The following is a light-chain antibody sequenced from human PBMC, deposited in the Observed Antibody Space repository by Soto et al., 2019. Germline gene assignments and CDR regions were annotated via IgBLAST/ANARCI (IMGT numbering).Light chain of an antibody. Sequence: IMMTQSPAALSVTPGESVTLSCRAGQLFSSNLAWYQRRPGQAPRLLISGASTRATGIPDRFSGSGSETDFTLTIARLEPEDFAVYYCQQYGSSPRTFGQVTRLEVK. CDR2: GAS. J-gene: IGKJ5*01. CDR3: QQYGSSPRT. CDR1: QLFSSN. V-gene: IGKV3-20*01.